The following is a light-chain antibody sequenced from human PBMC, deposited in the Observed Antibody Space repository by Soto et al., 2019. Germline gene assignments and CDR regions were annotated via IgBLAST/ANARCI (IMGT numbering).Light chain of an antibody. J-gene: IGLJ7*01. CDR1: SSNIGSNY. CDR2: RNN. Sequence: QSVLTQPPSASGTPGQRVTISWSGSSSNIGSNYVYWYQQLPGTAPKLLIYRNNQRPSGVPDRFSGSKSGTSASLAISGLRSEDEADYYCAAWDDSLSGAVVGGGTQLTV. CDR3: AAWDDSLSGAV. V-gene: IGLV1-47*01.